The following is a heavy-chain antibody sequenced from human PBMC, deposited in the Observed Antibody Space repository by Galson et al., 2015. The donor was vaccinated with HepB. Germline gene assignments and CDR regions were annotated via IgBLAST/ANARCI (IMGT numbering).Heavy chain of an antibody. CDR2: IIPIFGTA. CDR1: GGTFSSYA. D-gene: IGHD2-2*01. CDR3: ARDLLGYCSSTSCYRLGYYYYYYMDV. V-gene: IGHV1-69*13. J-gene: IGHJ6*03. Sequence: SVKVSCKASGGTFSSYAISWVRQAPGQGLEWMGGIIPIFGTANYAQKFQGRVTITADESTSTAYMELSSLRSEDTAVYYCARDLLGYCSSTSCYRLGYYYYYYMDVWGKGTTVTVSS.